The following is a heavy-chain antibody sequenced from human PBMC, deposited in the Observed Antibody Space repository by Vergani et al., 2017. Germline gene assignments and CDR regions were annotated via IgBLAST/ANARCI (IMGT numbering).Heavy chain of an antibody. V-gene: IGHV3-23*01. CDR3: AKLGPMVRGVINYYYAMDV. CDR1: GFTFSSYA. D-gene: IGHD3-10*01. Sequence: EVQLLESGGGLVQPGGSLRLSCAASGFTFSSYAMSWVRQAPGKGLEWVSYISSSSSTIYYADSVKGRFTISRDNSKNTLFLQMNSLRAEDTAVYYCAKLGPMVRGVINYYYAMDVWGQGTTVTVSS. CDR2: ISSSSSTI. J-gene: IGHJ6*02.